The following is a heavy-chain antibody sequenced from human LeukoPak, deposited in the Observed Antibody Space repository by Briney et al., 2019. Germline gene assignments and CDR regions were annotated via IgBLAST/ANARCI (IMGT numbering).Heavy chain of an antibody. CDR2: IYYSGST. J-gene: IGHJ4*02. CDR3: ARGIRHLELDYYFDY. CDR1: GGSISSYY. Sequence: SSETLSLTCTVSGGSISSYYWSWIRQPPGKGLEWIGYIYYSGSTNYNPSLKSRVTISVDTSKNQFSLKLSSVTAADTAVYYCARGIRHLELDYYFDYWGQGTLVTVSS. V-gene: IGHV4-59*12. D-gene: IGHD1-26*01.